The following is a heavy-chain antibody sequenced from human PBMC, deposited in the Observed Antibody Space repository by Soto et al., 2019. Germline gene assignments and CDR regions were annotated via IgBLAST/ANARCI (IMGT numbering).Heavy chain of an antibody. CDR2: IIPIFGTA. CDR3: ARGQPPYYDFWSGYEYYFDY. J-gene: IGHJ4*01. V-gene: IGHV1-69*13. CDR1: GGTFSSYA. D-gene: IGHD3-3*01. Sequence: ASVKVSCKASGGTFSSYAISWVRQAPGQGLEWMGGIIPIFGTANYAQKFQGRVTITADESTSTAYMELSSLRSEDTAVYYCARGQPPYYDFWSGYEYYFDYWG.